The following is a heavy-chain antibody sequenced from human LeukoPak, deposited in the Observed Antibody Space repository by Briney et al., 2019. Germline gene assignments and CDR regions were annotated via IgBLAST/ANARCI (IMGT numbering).Heavy chain of an antibody. CDR3: ARWGASIVGALDY. D-gene: IGHD1-26*01. J-gene: IGHJ4*02. V-gene: IGHV3-48*03. CDR2: ISSSGSTI. Sequence: GGSLRLSCAASGFTFRSYAMTWVRQAPGKGLEWVSYISSSGSTIYYADSVKGRFTISRDNAKNSLYLQMNSLRAEDTAVYYCARWGASIVGALDYWGQGTLVTVSS. CDR1: GFTFRSYA.